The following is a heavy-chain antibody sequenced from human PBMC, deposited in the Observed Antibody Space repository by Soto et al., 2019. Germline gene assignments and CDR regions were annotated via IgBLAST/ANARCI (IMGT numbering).Heavy chain of an antibody. Sequence: QVQLVQSGAGVKKPGSSVKVSCKASGGTFSSYAISWVRQDPGQGLEWMGGIIPIFGTANYAQKFQGRVTITADESTRTAKMELNSLRSEDKALYYCAREGASGSHDGCWGEGTRVTVS. CDR2: IIPIFGTA. J-gene: IGHJ4*02. CDR1: GGTFSSYA. V-gene: IGHV1-69*01. CDR3: AREGASGSHDGC. D-gene: IGHD3-22*01.